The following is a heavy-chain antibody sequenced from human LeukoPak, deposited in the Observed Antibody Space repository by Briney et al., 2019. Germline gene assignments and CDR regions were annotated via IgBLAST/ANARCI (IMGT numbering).Heavy chain of an antibody. V-gene: IGHV1-2*02. Sequence: ASVKVSCKASGYTFTGYYMHWVRQAPGQGLEWMGWINPGSGATNCAQRFHGRVTMTRDTSISTAYMELSRLRSDDTAVYYCARDVGEYCSSINCHASDYWGQGTLVTVSS. J-gene: IGHJ4*02. CDR1: GYTFTGYY. D-gene: IGHD2-2*01. CDR3: ARDVGEYCSSINCHASDY. CDR2: INPGSGAT.